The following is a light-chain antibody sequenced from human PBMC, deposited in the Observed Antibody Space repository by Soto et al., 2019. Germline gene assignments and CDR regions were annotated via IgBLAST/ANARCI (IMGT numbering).Light chain of an antibody. CDR3: HHYVDSPWG. V-gene: IGKV3-20*01. J-gene: IGKJ1*01. CDR2: ASS. Sequence: EIVLTQSPGTLSLYPGERATLSCRASQRFNSAYLAWYQKKPGQPPRLLIYASSNRAAGIPDRFSASASGTDFTLTISRLEPEDFAVYYCHHYVDSPWGLGHGTKVEIK. CDR1: QRFNSAY.